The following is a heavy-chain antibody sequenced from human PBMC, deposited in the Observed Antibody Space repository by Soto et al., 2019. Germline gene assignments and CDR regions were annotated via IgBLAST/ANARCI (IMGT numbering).Heavy chain of an antibody. CDR3: ARSQGSSTSLEIYYYYYYGMDV. CDR2: IIPISGTA. CDR1: GGTFSSYA. Sequence: QVQLVQSGAVVKKPGSSVKVSCKASGGTFSSYAISWVRQAPGQGLEWLGGIIPISGTANDAQKFQGRVTITADESTSTAYMELSSLRSEDTAVYYCARSQGSSTSLEIYYYYYYGMDVWGQGTTVTVSS. J-gene: IGHJ6*02. V-gene: IGHV1-69*01. D-gene: IGHD2-2*01.